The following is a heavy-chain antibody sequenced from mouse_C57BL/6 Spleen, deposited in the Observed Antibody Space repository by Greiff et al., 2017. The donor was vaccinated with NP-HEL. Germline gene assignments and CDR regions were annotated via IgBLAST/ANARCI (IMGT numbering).Heavy chain of an antibody. D-gene: IGHD2-4*01. CDR1: GFSLTSYG. J-gene: IGHJ4*01. V-gene: IGHV2-5*01. CDR3: AKYDYDDYYAMDY. Sequence: VQVVESGPGLVQPSQSLSITCTVSGFSLTSYGVHWVRQSPGKGLEWLGVIWRGGSTDYNAAFMSRLSITKDNSKSQVFFKMNSLQADDTAIYYCAKYDYDDYYAMDYWGQGTSVTVSS. CDR2: IWRGGST.